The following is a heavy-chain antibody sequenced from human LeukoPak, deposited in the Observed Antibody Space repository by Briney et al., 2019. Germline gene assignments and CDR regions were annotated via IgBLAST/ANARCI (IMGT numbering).Heavy chain of an antibody. CDR3: ARDSRDYYDSSGYGRLSY. CDR1: GDSVSSNSAA. J-gene: IGHJ4*02. Sequence: SQTLSLTCALSGDSVSSNSAAWNWIRQSPSRGLEWLGRTYYRSKWYNDYAVSVKSRITINPDTSKNQFSLQLNSVTPEDTAVYYCARDSRDYYDSSGYGRLSYWGQGTLVTVSS. CDR2: TYYRSKWYN. V-gene: IGHV6-1*01. D-gene: IGHD3-22*01.